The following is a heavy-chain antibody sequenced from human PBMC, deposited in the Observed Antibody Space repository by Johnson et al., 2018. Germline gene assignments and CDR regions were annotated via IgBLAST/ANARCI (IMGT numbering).Heavy chain of an antibody. CDR2: ISYSGNT. V-gene: IGHV4-59*01. J-gene: IGHJ6*03. CDR1: GGSITDDY. CDR3: AKAVGSGYDDMDV. D-gene: IGHD1-26*01. Sequence: QVQLQESGPGLVKPSESLSLTCTVSGGSITDDYWIWIRQPPGKGLEWIGYISYSGNTKYNPSLDSQVTISVDTSKTQFSLRTSSVTAADTAIYYCAKAVGSGYDDMDVWGKGTTVTVSS.